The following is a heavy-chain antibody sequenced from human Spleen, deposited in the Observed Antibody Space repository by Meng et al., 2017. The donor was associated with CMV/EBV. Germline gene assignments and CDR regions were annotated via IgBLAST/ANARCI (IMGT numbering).Heavy chain of an antibody. J-gene: IGHJ4*02. Sequence: GSLRLSCTVSGGSISSYYWSWIRQPPGKGLEWIGYIYYSGSTNYNPSLKSRVTISVDTSKNQFSLKLSSVTAADTAVYYCASLSSSWSRGFHYFDYWGQGTLVTVSS. CDR2: IYYSGST. CDR3: ASLSSSWSRGFHYFDY. V-gene: IGHV4-59*01. D-gene: IGHD6-13*01. CDR1: GGSISSYY.